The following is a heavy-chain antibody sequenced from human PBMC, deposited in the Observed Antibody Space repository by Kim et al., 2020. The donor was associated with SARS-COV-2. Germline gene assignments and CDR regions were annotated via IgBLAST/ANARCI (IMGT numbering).Heavy chain of an antibody. D-gene: IGHD2-2*02. CDR3: ARVTVVPAAIHFDY. CDR1: GGSISSSNW. J-gene: IGHJ4*02. CDR2: IYHSGST. Sequence: SETLSLTCAVSGGSISSSNWWSWVRQPPGKGLEWIGEIYHSGSTNYNPSLKSRVTISVDKSKNQFSLKLSSVTAADTAVYYCARVTVVPAAIHFDYWGQGTLVTVSS. V-gene: IGHV4-4*02.